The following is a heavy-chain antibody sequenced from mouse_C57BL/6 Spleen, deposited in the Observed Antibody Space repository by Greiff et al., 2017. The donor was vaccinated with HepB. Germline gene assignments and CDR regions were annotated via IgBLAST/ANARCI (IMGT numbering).Heavy chain of an antibody. CDR1: GFNIKDYY. CDR3: TPSYYYGSSYWYFDV. D-gene: IGHD1-1*01. Sequence: VQLQQSGAELVRPGASVKLSCTASGFNIKDYYMHWVKQRPEQGLEWIGRIDPEDGDTEYAPKFQGKATMTADTSSNTAYLQLSSLTSEATAVYYCTPSYYYGSSYWYFDVWGTGTTVTVSS. J-gene: IGHJ1*03. V-gene: IGHV14-1*01. CDR2: IDPEDGDT.